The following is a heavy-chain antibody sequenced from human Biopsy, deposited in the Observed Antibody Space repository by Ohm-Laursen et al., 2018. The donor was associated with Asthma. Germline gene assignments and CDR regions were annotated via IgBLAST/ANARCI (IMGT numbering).Heavy chain of an antibody. J-gene: IGHJ6*02. V-gene: IGHV1-18*01. CDR1: GYTFNSAG. Sequence: ASVKVSCKTSGYTFNSAGITWVRQAPGQGLEGMGWISVYNGNTKVAQKLQDRVTMITDTSTSTAYMELRSLRSDDTAVYFCARAVDYSHYYGIGVWSQGTTVTVS. CDR2: ISVYNGNT. D-gene: IGHD3-10*01. CDR3: ARAVDYSHYYGIGV.